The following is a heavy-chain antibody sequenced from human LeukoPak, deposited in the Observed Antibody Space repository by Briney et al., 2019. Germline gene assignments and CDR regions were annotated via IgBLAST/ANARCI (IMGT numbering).Heavy chain of an antibody. Sequence: NPSETLSLTCAVSGESFSDDYWTWIRQPPGKGLEWIGEINHSGSTNYNPSLKSRVTISVDTSKNQFSLKLSSVTAADTAVYYCAIRSGYSYRYWGQGTLVTVSS. CDR1: GESFSDDY. CDR3: AIRSGYSYRY. CDR2: INHSGST. V-gene: IGHV4-34*01. J-gene: IGHJ4*02. D-gene: IGHD5-18*01.